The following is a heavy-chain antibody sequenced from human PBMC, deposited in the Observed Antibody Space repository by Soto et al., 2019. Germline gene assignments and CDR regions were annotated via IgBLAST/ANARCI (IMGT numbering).Heavy chain of an antibody. Sequence: PSETLSLTCTVSGGSISSGDYYWSWIRQPPGKGLEWIGYIYYSGSTYYNPSLKSRVTISVDTSKNQFSLKLSSVTAADTAVYYCARVWSEMATILGFDYWGQGTLVTVSS. V-gene: IGHV4-30-4*01. CDR1: GGSISSGDYY. CDR2: IYYSGST. J-gene: IGHJ4*02. CDR3: ARVWSEMATILGFDY. D-gene: IGHD3-3*01.